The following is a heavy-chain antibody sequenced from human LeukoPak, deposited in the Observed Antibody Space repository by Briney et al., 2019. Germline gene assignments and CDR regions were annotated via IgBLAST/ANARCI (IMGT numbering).Heavy chain of an antibody. CDR1: GFTFSSYA. J-gene: IGHJ6*02. Sequence: GGSLRLSCAASGFTFSSYAMSWVRQAPGKGLEWVSAISGSGGSTYYADSVKGRFTISRDNSKNTLYLQMNSLTAEDTAVYYCARDGTDVLGGYGMDVWGQGTTVTVSS. V-gene: IGHV3-23*01. CDR3: ARDGTDVLGGYGMDV. D-gene: IGHD3-3*02. CDR2: ISGSGGST.